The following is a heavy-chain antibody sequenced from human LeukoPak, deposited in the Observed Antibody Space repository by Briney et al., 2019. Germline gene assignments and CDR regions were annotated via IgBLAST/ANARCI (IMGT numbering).Heavy chain of an antibody. V-gene: IGHV3-23*01. CDR1: GGSIISSH. J-gene: IGHJ6*02. D-gene: IGHD3-3*01. CDR2: ISGSGGIT. CDR3: AKNVLRFLEWLLSPPYGMDV. Sequence: LTCAVSGGSIISSHWWSWVRQAPGKGLEWVSAISGSGGITYYADSVKGRFTISRDTSKNTLYLQMNSLRAEDTALYYCAKNVLRFLEWLLSPPYGMDVWGQGTTVTVSS.